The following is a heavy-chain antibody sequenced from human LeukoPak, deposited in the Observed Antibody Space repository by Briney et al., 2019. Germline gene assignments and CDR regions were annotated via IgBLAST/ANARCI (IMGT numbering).Heavy chain of an antibody. CDR2: IKQDGSEK. CDR1: GFTFSSYW. D-gene: IGHD3-10*01. CDR3: ALGGASGSYYNFDY. Sequence: GGSLRLSCAASGFTFSSYWMSWVRQAPGKGLEWVANIKQDGSEKYYVDSVKGRFTISRDNAKNSLYLQMNSLRAEDTAVYYCALGGASGSYYNFDYWGQGTLVTASS. J-gene: IGHJ4*02. V-gene: IGHV3-7*01.